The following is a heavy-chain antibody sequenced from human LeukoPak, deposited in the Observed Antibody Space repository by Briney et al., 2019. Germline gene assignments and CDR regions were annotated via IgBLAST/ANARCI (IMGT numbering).Heavy chain of an antibody. CDR3: ARLYGKIGLEDY. CDR1: GYSFPNYW. J-gene: IGHJ4*02. V-gene: IGHV5-51*01. D-gene: IGHD4-17*01. CDR2: VYPATSDT. Sequence: GESLKISCKGSGYSFPNYWIGWVRQMPGEGLEWIGIVYPATSDTTYSPSFQGQVTISADKSSSTSSLQWSSLKASDTAMYYCARLYGKIGLEDYWGQGTLVTVSS.